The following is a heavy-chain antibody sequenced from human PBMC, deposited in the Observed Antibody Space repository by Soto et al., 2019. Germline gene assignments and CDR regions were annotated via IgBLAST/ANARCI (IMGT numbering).Heavy chain of an antibody. J-gene: IGHJ6*02. Sequence: ASVKVSCKASGYTFTIYDINWVRQATGQGLEWMGWMNPNSGNTGYAQKFQGRVTMTRNTSISTAYMELSSLRSEDTAVYYCARGYYDLWSGDYYYGMDVWGQGTTVTVSS. CDR3: ARGYYDLWSGDYYYGMDV. V-gene: IGHV1-8*01. CDR2: MNPNSGNT. CDR1: GYTFTIYD. D-gene: IGHD3-3*01.